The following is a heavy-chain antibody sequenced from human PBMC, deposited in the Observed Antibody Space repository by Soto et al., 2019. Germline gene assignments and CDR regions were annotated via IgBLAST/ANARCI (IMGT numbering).Heavy chain of an antibody. CDR1: GESFSGYY. CDR3: ARRHIVVVTAFDY. Sequence: PSETLSLTCAVYGESFSGYYWSWIRQPPGKGLEWIGEINHSGSTNYNPSLKSRVTISVDTSKNQFSLKLSSVTAADTAVYYCARRHIVVVTAFDYWGQGTLVTVSS. CDR2: INHSGST. V-gene: IGHV4-34*01. D-gene: IGHD2-21*02. J-gene: IGHJ4*02.